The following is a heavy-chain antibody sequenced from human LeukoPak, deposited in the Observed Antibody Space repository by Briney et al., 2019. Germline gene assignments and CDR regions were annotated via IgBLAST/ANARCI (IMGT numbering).Heavy chain of an antibody. V-gene: IGHV1-2*02. J-gene: IGHJ4*02. CDR1: GYTFIGYY. Sequence: GASVKVSCKASGYTFIGYYMHWVRQAPGQGLEWMGWIDPNSGGTNYAQKFQGRVTMTRDTSTSTAYMELSRLKSDDTAVYYCAKSNLRSGWYFDYWGQGTLVTVSS. CDR3: AKSNLRSGWYFDY. CDR2: IDPNSGGT. D-gene: IGHD6-19*01.